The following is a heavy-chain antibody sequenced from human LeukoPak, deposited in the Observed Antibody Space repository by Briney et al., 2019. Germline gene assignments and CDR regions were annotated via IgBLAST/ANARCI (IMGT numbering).Heavy chain of an antibody. CDR2: INPNSGGT. D-gene: IGHD2-2*01. J-gene: IGHJ4*02. CDR1: GYTFTGYY. Sequence: ASVKVSCKASGYTFTGYYMHWVRQAPGQGPEWMGRINPNSGGTNYAQKFQGRVTMTRDTSISTAYMELSRLRSDDTAVYYCARWGCSSTSCYLDYWGQGTLVTVSS. V-gene: IGHV1-2*06. CDR3: ARWGCSSTSCYLDY.